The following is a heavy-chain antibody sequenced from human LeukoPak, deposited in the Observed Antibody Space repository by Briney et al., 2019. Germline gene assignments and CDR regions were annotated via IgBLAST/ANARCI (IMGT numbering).Heavy chain of an antibody. V-gene: IGHV4-4*02. CDR3: ARHSTSDSSSAPSDY. J-gene: IGHJ4*02. D-gene: IGHD6-6*01. CDR1: GGSISSSNW. Sequence: SGTLSLTCAVSGGSISSSNWWSWVRQPPGKGLEWIGEIYHSGSTNYNPSLKSRVTISVDKSKNQFSLKLSSVTAADTAVYYCARHSTSDSSSAPSDYWGQGTLVTVSS. CDR2: IYHSGST.